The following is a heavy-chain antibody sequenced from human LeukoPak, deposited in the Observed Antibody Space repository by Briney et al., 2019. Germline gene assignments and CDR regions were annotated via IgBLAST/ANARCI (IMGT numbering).Heavy chain of an antibody. CDR1: GYTFTSYY. CDR3: ARVRRAAALDY. Sequence: ASVKVSCKASGYTFTSYYMHWVRQAPGQGLEWMGLINPSGGSTSYAQKVQGRVTMTRDTSASTVYLELSILRSEDTAVYSCARVRRAAALDYWGQGTLVTVSS. V-gene: IGHV1-46*04. D-gene: IGHD6-13*01. J-gene: IGHJ4*02. CDR2: INPSGGST.